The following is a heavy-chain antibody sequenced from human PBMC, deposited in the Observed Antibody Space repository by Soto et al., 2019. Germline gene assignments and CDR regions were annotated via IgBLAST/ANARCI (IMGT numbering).Heavy chain of an antibody. CDR3: ASTDSSFGYSYYGMDV. CDR1: GFTFSSYA. J-gene: IGHJ6*02. V-gene: IGHV3-30-3*01. D-gene: IGHD1-1*01. CDR2: ISYDGSNK. Sequence: QVQLVESGGGVVQPGRSLRLSCAASGFTFSSYAMHWVRQAPGKGLGWVAVISYDGSNKFYADSVKGRFTISRDNSKNTRYLQMNSLRGEGTAVYYCASTDSSFGYSYYGMDVWGQGTTVTVSS.